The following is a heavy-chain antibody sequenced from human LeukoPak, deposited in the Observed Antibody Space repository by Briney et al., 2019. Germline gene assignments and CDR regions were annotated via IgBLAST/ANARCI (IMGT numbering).Heavy chain of an antibody. CDR2: IYYSGST. D-gene: IGHD6-13*01. CDR3: ARDSERIAAAGTGFDP. CDR1: GGSISSYY. J-gene: IGHJ5*02. Sequence: PSETLSLTCTVSGGSISSYYWSWIRQPPGKGLEWIGYIYYSGSTNYNPSLKSRVTISVDTSKNQFSLKLSSVTAADTAVYYCARDSERIAAAGTGFDPWGQGTLVTVSS. V-gene: IGHV4-59*01.